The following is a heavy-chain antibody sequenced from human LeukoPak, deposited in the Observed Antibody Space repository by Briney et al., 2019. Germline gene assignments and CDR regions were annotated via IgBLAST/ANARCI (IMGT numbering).Heavy chain of an antibody. Sequence: PGGSLRLSCAASGFIFSNAAMSWVRQAPGKGLEWVSVISATGFSTYYADSVKGRFTVSRDNSRNTVYLHMDSLRADDTARYYCAKDPDPRFCPSGECFSAWGQGTLVTVSS. V-gene: IGHV3-23*01. J-gene: IGHJ5*02. CDR1: GFIFSNAA. CDR2: ISATGFST. CDR3: AKDPDPRFCPSGECFSA. D-gene: IGHD2-21*01.